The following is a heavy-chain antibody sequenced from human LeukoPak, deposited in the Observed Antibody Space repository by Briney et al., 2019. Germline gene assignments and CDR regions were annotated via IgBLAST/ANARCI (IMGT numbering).Heavy chain of an antibody. CDR3: AADPRYDSSGYYYVTFDY. CDR2: IVVGSGNT. Sequence: SVKVSCKASGSTFTSSAVQWVRQARGQRLEWIGWIVVGSGNTNYAQKFQERVTITRDMSTSTAYMELSSLRSEDTAVYYCAADPRYDSSGYYYVTFDYWGQGTLVTASS. CDR1: GSTFTSSA. D-gene: IGHD3-22*01. J-gene: IGHJ4*02. V-gene: IGHV1-58*01.